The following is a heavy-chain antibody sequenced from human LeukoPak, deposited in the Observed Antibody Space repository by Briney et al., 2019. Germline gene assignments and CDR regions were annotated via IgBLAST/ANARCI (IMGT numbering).Heavy chain of an antibody. J-gene: IGHJ4*02. CDR3: ARNAMSDY. V-gene: IGHV1-2*02. D-gene: IGHD2-2*01. CDR1: GYTFTDHY. CDR2: INSETGGT. Sequence: AASVKVSCKASGYTFTDHYVHWLRQAPGQGLEWMGWINSETGGTNYAAKFQGRVTMTRDTSISTAYMELSSLTFDDTAIYYCARNAMSDYWGQGTLVTVSS.